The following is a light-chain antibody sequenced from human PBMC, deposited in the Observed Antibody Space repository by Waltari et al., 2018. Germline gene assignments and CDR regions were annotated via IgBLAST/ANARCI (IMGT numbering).Light chain of an antibody. CDR1: QSVGGS. J-gene: IGKJ1*01. CDR2: DAS. CDR3: QMYVRLPAT. Sequence: EIVLTQSPGTLSLSPGERATLSCRASQSVGGSLCWYQQKHGQDPRLLIYDASTRATGIPDRFSGGGSGTDFSLTISRLEPEDFAVYYCQMYVRLPATFGQGTKVEI. V-gene: IGKV3-20*01.